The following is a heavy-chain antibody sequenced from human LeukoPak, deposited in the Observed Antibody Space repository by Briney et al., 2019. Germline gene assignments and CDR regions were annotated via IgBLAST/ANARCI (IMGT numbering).Heavy chain of an antibody. Sequence: PSQTLSLTCAVSGGSLSIGGYSGGSARQPPGKGLEWVGYIYHSGSTYYNPSLKSRVTISVDRSKNQFSLKLSSVTAADTAVYYCARGRYSGYDYVDYWGQGTLVTVSS. V-gene: IGHV4-30-2*01. CDR2: IYHSGST. J-gene: IGHJ4*02. CDR3: ARGRYSGYDYVDY. CDR1: GGSLSIGGYS. D-gene: IGHD5-12*01.